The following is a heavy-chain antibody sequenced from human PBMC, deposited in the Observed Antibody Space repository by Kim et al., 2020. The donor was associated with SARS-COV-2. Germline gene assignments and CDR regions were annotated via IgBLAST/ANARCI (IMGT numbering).Heavy chain of an antibody. CDR2: IWYDGSNK. D-gene: IGHD3-10*01. CDR3: ARGEYFDGSSYFDY. Sequence: GGSLRLSCAASGFTFSSYGMHWVRQAPGKGLEWVAVIWYDGSNKYYADSVKGRFTISRDNSKNTLYLQMNSLRAEDTAVYYCARGEYFDGSSYFDYWGARTLVSVSS. V-gene: IGHV3-33*01. J-gene: IGHJ4*02. CDR1: GFTFSSYG.